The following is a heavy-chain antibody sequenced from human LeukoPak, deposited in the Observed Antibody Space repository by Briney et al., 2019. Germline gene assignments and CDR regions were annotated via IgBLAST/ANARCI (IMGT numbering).Heavy chain of an antibody. CDR1: GGSISSSSYY. Sequence: PSETLSLTCTVSGGSISSSSYYWGWIRQPPGKGLEWIGSIYYSGSTYYNPSLKSRVTISVDTSKNQFSLKLSSVTAADTAVYYCVQGGSTVTTPFDCWGQGTLVTVSS. J-gene: IGHJ4*02. D-gene: IGHD4-11*01. V-gene: IGHV4-39*01. CDR3: VQGGSTVTTPFDC. CDR2: IYYSGST.